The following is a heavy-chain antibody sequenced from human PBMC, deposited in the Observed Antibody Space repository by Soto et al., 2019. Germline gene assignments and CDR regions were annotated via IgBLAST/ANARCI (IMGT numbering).Heavy chain of an antibody. CDR3: ARLGPYGSETYSFRYNWFDP. Sequence: GGSLRLSCTTSGFTGSSRHMTWVRQAPGKGLDWVSVIYSGGNSYYAVSVQGRFTISRDNSKNTVYLQMNSLRGEDTAIYYCARLGPYGSETYSFRYNWFDPWGQGTLVTVS. J-gene: IGHJ5*02. CDR1: GFTGSSRH. CDR2: IYSGGNS. D-gene: IGHD3-10*01. V-gene: IGHV3-53*01.